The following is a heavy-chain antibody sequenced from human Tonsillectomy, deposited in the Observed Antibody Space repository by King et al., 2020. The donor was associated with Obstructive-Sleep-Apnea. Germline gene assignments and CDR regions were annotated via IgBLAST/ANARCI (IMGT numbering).Heavy chain of an antibody. D-gene: IGHD6-6*01. V-gene: IGHV4-59*08. J-gene: IGHJ6*02. CDR3: ASHSSSSYYYYIMDV. Sequence: VQLQESGPGLVKPSETLSLTCTVSGGSISSYYWSWIRQPPGKGLEWIGYIYYSGSTNYNPSLKSRVTISVDTSKNQFSLKLSSVTAADTAVYYCASHSSSSYYYYIMDVWGQGTTVTVSS. CDR1: GGSISSYY. CDR2: IYYSGST.